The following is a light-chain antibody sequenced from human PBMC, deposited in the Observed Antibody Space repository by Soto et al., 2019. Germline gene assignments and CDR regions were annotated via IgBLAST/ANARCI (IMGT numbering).Light chain of an antibody. CDR1: QIVSSW. Sequence: DIQMSQSPSILPASVGARVTITCRASQIVSSWLAWYPQKPGKPPKVLIYKASSLESGVPSRFSGSGSGTEFTLTISSLQPDDFAAYYCQQYDSYSGTFGQGTKVDIK. V-gene: IGKV1-5*03. J-gene: IGKJ1*01. CDR3: QQYDSYSGT. CDR2: KAS.